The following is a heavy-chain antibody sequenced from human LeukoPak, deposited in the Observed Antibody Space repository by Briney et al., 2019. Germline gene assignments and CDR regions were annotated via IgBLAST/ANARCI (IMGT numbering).Heavy chain of an antibody. J-gene: IGHJ4*02. V-gene: IGHV3-7*01. D-gene: IGHD1-1*01. CDR1: GFPFSNFW. Sequence: GGSLRLSCATSGFPFSNFWMNWVRQAPGEGLEWVANIKQDGSEKFYVDSVKGRFTISRDNAKNSLYLQMNSLRADDTAVYYCASLGNWGQGTLVTVSS. CDR2: IKQDGSEK. CDR3: ASLGN.